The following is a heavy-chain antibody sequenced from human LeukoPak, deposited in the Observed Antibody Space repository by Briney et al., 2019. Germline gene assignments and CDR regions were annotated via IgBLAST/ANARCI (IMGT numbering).Heavy chain of an antibody. CDR1: GGSINSKDWW. CDR2: IYYSGST. CDR3: ARALDYYDSSGYYSTFDY. Sequence: SETLSLTCAVSGGSINSKDWWWTWVRQPPGKGLEWIGYIYYSGSTYYNPSLKSRVTISVDTSKNQFSLKLSSVTAADTAVYYCARALDYYDSSGYYSTFDYWGQGTLVTVSS. D-gene: IGHD3-22*01. V-gene: IGHV4-30-4*01. J-gene: IGHJ4*02.